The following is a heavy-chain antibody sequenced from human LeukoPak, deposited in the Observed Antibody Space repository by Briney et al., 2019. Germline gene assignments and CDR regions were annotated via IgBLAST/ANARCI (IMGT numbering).Heavy chain of an antibody. CDR1: GGTFSSYA. V-gene: IGHV1-69*05. D-gene: IGHD4-17*01. CDR2: IISIFGTA. J-gene: IGHJ4*02. Sequence: GASVKVSCKASGGTFSSYAISWVRQAPGQGLEWMGGIISIFGTANYAQKFQGRVTITTDESTSTAYMELSSLRSEDTAVYYCARGGYGDYVFDYWGQGTLVTVSS. CDR3: ARGGYGDYVFDY.